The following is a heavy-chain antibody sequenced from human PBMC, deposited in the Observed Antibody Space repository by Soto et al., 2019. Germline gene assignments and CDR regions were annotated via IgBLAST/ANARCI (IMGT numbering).Heavy chain of an antibody. Sequence: QVQLVQSGGGVVQPGGSLSLSCAASGFTFSSYGMHRVRQCPGQVLEWVAVIWYDGSKIYDADSVKGRFTISRDNSKSTPYLQMTSLRAEDTAVSYCARPLAQQQLGFGMDVWGQGSPVTVSS. D-gene: IGHD6-13*01. CDR3: ARPLAQQQLGFGMDV. V-gene: IGHV3-33*01. CDR1: GFTFSSYG. J-gene: IGHJ6*01. CDR2: IWYDGSKI.